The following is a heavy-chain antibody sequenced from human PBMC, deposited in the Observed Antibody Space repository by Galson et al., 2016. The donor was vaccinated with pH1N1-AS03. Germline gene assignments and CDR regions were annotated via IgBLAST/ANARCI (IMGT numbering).Heavy chain of an antibody. Sequence: SLRLSCAGAGFTFSSHDMYWVRQPPGKGLEWVSASGTAGDTYYASSVKGRFTISRENAKNSLYLQMNSLRAGDTAVYYCARGKEGYFYGMDVWGQGTTVTVSS. D-gene: IGHD3-10*01. V-gene: IGHV3-13*01. J-gene: IGHJ6*02. CDR1: GFTFSSHD. CDR3: ARGKEGYFYGMDV. CDR2: SGTAGDT.